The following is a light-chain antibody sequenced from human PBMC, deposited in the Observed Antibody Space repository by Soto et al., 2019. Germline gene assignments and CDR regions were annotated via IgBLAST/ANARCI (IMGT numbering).Light chain of an antibody. J-gene: IGLJ3*02. Sequence: QSALTQPASVSGSPGQSITISCTGTSSDIGDYNYVSWYQQHPGKAPKLMIYEVTSRPSGVSNRFSGSKSGNTASLTISGLQAEDEAHYYCSPYTNSIALFGGGTQLTVL. CDR2: EVT. V-gene: IGLV2-14*01. CDR3: SPYTNSIAL. CDR1: SSDIGDYNY.